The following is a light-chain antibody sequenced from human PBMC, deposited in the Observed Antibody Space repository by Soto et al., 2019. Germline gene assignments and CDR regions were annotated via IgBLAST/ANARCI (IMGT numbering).Light chain of an antibody. Sequence: DIQMTQSPSTLSGYVGDRVIITCRASQTISSWLAWYQQKPGKAPKLLIYKASTLKSGVPSRFSGSGSGTEFTLTISSLQPDDFATYYCQHYNSYSEAFVQGTKVDIK. CDR3: QHYNSYSEA. CDR2: KAS. V-gene: IGKV1-5*03. CDR1: QTISSW. J-gene: IGKJ1*01.